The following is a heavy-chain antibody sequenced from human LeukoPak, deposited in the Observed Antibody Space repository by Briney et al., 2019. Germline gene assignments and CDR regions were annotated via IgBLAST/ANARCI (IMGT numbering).Heavy chain of an antibody. CDR3: AREIAAAGTGNFDF. D-gene: IGHD6-13*01. CDR2: INPNSGGT. Sequence: ASVKVSCKASGYTFTGYYMHWVRQAPAQGLEWMGCINPNSGGTNYAQKFQGRVTMTRDTSISTAYMEVSGLRSDDAAVYYCAREIAAAGTGNFDFWGQGTLVTVSS. J-gene: IGHJ4*02. V-gene: IGHV1-2*02. CDR1: GYTFTGYY.